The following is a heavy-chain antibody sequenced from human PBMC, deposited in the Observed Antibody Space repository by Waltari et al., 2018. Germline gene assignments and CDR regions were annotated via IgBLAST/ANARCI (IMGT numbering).Heavy chain of an antibody. J-gene: IGHJ5*02. Sequence: QVQLQESGPGLVQPSETLSLTCPVSGYSIISGYYRGGIRPPPGKGLEWTGSIYHSGSTYYNPSLKSRVTISVDTSKNQFSLKLSSVTAADTAVYYCAREEQQLVGDNWFDPWGQGTLVTVSS. CDR3: AREEQQLVGDNWFDP. D-gene: IGHD6-13*01. CDR2: IYHSGST. CDR1: GYSIISGYY. V-gene: IGHV4-38-2*02.